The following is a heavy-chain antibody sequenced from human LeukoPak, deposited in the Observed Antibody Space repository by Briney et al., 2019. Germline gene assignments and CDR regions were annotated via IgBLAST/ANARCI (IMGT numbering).Heavy chain of an antibody. Sequence: SVKASCNASGATFSNYVISWVRQAPGQRLEWMGGIIPIFGTANYTQKFQARVTITSDKSTSTAYMELSSLSAEDTDVYYCARAAPLEDSSGYYPLYCDYWGQGTRVTVSS. CDR2: IIPIFGTA. CDR3: ARAAPLEDSSGYYPLYCDY. V-gene: IGHV1-69*06. J-gene: IGHJ4*02. CDR1: GATFSNYV. D-gene: IGHD3-22*01.